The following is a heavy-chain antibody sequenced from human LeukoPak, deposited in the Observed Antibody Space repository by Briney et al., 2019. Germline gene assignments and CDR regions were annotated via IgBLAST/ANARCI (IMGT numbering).Heavy chain of an antibody. V-gene: IGHV4-59*01. J-gene: IGHJ5*01. D-gene: IGHD2-15*01. CDR1: DCPISNYY. CDR2: IYYSGST. CDR3: ARGGNWFDS. Sequence: KPSETLSLTCSVPDCPISNYYWGWIPQPPGKGLEWIGYIYYSGSTNYNPSLKSRLTISVDTSKSQFSLKVSSVTAADTAVYYCARGGNWFDSWGQGTRVTVSS.